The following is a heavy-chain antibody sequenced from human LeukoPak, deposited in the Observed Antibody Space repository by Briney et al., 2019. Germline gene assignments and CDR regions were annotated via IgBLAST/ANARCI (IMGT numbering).Heavy chain of an antibody. CDR3: ARTHGTLTGTGFDY. D-gene: IGHD1-20*01. V-gene: IGHV3-66*01. Sequence: GGSLRLSCAASGFTVSSNYMSWVRQAPGKGLEWVSVIYSGGNTDYADSVKGRFTISRDNSKNTLYLQMNSLRAEDTAVYYCARTHGTLTGTGFDYWGQGTLVTVSS. CDR2: IYSGGNT. J-gene: IGHJ4*02. CDR1: GFTVSSNY.